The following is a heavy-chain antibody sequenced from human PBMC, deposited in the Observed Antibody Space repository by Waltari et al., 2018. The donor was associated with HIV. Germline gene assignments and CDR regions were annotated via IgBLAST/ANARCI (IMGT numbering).Heavy chain of an antibody. V-gene: IGHV1-69*06. CDR2: IIPIFGTA. CDR3: ARDRGPLLFYFDY. Sequence: VKKPGSSVKVSCKASGGTFSSYAISWVRQAPGQGLEWMGGIIPIFGTANYAQKFQGRVTITADISTSTAYMELSSLRSEDSAMYYCARDRGPLLFYFDYWGQGTLVTVSS. D-gene: IGHD2-8*02. CDR1: GGTFSSYA. J-gene: IGHJ4*02.